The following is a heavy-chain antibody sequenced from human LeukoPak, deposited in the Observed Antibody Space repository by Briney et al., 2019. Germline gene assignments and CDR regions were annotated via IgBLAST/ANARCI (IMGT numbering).Heavy chain of an antibody. V-gene: IGHV3-23*01. J-gene: IGHJ4*02. Sequence: PGESLRLSCAASGFTFSSYAMSWVRQAPGKGLEWVSAISGSGGSTYYADSVKGRFTISRDNSKNTLYLQMNSLRAEDTAVYYCAKDADSYSSSWYYFDYWGQGTLVTVSS. CDR2: ISGSGGST. CDR3: AKDADSYSSSWYYFDY. CDR1: GFTFSSYA. D-gene: IGHD6-13*01.